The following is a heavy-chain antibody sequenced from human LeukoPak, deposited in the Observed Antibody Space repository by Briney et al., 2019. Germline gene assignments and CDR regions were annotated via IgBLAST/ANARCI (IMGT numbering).Heavy chain of an antibody. J-gene: IGHJ4*02. CDR3: ARHRSLEQRVPHFDY. CDR2: IYYSGSA. D-gene: IGHD6-6*01. Sequence: PSETLSLTCTVSGGSLSSSSYYWGWIRPPPGKGLEWSGSIYYSGSAYYNPSLKSRVTRSVDTSKNPFCLKLSSVTAADTSVYFCARHRSLEQRVPHFDYWGQETLLTVPS. V-gene: IGHV4-39*01. CDR1: GGSLSSSSYY.